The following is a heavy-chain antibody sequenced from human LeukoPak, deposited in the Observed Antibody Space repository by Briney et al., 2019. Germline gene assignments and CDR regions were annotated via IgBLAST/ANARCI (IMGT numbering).Heavy chain of an antibody. CDR3: ARDEKFFNCSSTSCYTGDAFDI. D-gene: IGHD2-2*02. V-gene: IGHV4-59*01. Sequence: SETLSLTRTVSGGSISSYYWSWIRQPPGKGLEWIGYIYYSGSTNYNPSLKSRVTISVDTSKNQFSLKLSSVTAADTAVYYCARDEKFFNCSSTSCYTGDAFDIWGQGTMVTVSS. CDR1: GGSISSYY. J-gene: IGHJ3*02. CDR2: IYYSGST.